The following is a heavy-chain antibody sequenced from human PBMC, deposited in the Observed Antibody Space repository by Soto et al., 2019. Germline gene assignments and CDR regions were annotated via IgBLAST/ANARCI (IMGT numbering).Heavy chain of an antibody. CDR1: GFTFSNDD. D-gene: IGHD3-22*01. Sequence: QVQLVESGGGVVQPGRSLRLSCAASGFTFSNDDMHWVRQAPGKGLEWVAVIWQDGSNKYYADSVKGRFTISRDNSKNTLDLQMTSLRGEDTAMYYWARNDGSGYLKYWGQGTLVTVSS. V-gene: IGHV3-33*01. J-gene: IGHJ4*02. CDR2: IWQDGSNK. CDR3: ARNDGSGYLKY.